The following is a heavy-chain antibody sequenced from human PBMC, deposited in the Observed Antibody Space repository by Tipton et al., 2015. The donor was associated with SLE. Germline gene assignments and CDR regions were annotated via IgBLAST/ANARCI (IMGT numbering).Heavy chain of an antibody. V-gene: IGHV4-38-2*01. CDR1: GYSISSGYY. D-gene: IGHD3-10*01. CDR2: IYHSGST. CDR3: ARALTVVRGSYYYYMDV. J-gene: IGHJ6*03. Sequence: TLSLTCAVSGYSISSGYYWGWIRQPPGKGLEWIGSIYHSGSTYYNPSLKSRVTISVDTSKNQFSLELSSVTAADTAVYYCARALTVVRGSYYYYMDVWGKGTTVTISS.